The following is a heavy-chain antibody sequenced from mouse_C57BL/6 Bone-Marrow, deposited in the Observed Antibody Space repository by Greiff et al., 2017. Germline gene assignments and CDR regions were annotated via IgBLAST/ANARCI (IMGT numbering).Heavy chain of an antibody. Sequence: EVMLVESGGGLVKPGGSLKLSCAASGFTFSSYTMSWVRQTPEKRLEWVATISGGGGNTYYPDSVKGRFTISRDNAKNTLYLQMSSLRSEDTALYYCATDYYGSSLLYWYFDVWGTGTTVTVSS. CDR1: GFTFSSYT. CDR2: ISGGGGNT. CDR3: ATDYYGSSLLYWYFDV. V-gene: IGHV5-9*01. J-gene: IGHJ1*03. D-gene: IGHD1-1*01.